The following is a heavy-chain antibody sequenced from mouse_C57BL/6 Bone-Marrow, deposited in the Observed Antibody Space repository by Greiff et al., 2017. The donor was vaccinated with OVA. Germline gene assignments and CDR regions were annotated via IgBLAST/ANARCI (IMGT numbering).Heavy chain of an antibody. CDR3: ARWGCHDGWFAY. CDR2: IYPRSGNT. D-gene: IGHD6-1*01. Sequence: VQLQESGAELARPGASVKLSCKASGYTFTSYGISWVKQRTGQGLEWIGEIYPRSGNTYYNEKFKGKATLTADKSSSTAYMELRSLTSEDSAVYFCARWGCHDGWFAYWGQGTLVTVSA. CDR1: GYTFTSYG. V-gene: IGHV1-81*01. J-gene: IGHJ3*01.